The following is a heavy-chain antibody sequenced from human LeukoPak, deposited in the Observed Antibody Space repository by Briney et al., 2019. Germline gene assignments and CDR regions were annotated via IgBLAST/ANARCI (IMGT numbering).Heavy chain of an antibody. CDR3: ARGNSITGTTPLDYFDY. Sequence: PGGSLRLSCAASGFTFSDYYMSWIRQAPGKGLEWVSYISSSSSYTNYADSVKGRFTISRDNAKNSLHLQMNSLRAEDTAVYYCARGNSITGTTPLDYFDYWGQGTLVTVSS. V-gene: IGHV3-11*05. CDR1: GFTFSDYY. D-gene: IGHD1-20*01. CDR2: ISSSSSYT. J-gene: IGHJ4*02.